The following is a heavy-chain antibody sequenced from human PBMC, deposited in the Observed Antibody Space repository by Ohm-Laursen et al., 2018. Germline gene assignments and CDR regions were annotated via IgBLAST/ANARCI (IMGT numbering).Heavy chain of an antibody. CDR3: ARDRRDYYGSDY. J-gene: IGHJ4*02. V-gene: IGHV1-8*01. CDR2: MNPNSGNT. Sequence: ASVKVSCKASGYTFTSYDINWVRQATGQGLEWMGWMNPNSGNTGYAQKFQGRVTMTRNTSISTAYMELSSLRSEDTAVYYCARDRRDYYGSDYWGQGTLVTVSS. D-gene: IGHD3-10*01. CDR1: GYTFTSYD.